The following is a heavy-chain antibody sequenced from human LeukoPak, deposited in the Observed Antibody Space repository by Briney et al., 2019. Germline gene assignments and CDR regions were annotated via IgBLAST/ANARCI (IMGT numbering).Heavy chain of an antibody. CDR2: FDPEDGET. D-gene: IGHD6-19*01. Sequence: ASVKVSCKVSGYTLTELSMHWVRQAPGKGLEWMGGFDPEDGETIYAQKFQGRVTMTEDTSTDTAYMELSSLRSEDTAVYYCATGTPIAVAGKSDYYYGMDVWGQGTTVTVSS. CDR3: ATGTPIAVAGKSDYYYGMDV. CDR1: GYTLTELS. V-gene: IGHV1-24*01. J-gene: IGHJ6*02.